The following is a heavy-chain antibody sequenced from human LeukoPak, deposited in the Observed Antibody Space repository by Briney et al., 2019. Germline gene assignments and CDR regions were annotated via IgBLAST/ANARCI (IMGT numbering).Heavy chain of an antibody. CDR3: ARDGAAAADY. D-gene: IGHD6-13*01. Sequence: SETLSLTCAVYGGSFSGYYWSWIRQPPGKGLEWIGEINHSGSTNYNPSLKSRVTISVDTSKNQFSLKLSSVTAADTAVYYCARDGAAAADYWGQGTLVTVSS. V-gene: IGHV4-34*01. CDR2: INHSGST. J-gene: IGHJ4*02. CDR1: GGSFSGYY.